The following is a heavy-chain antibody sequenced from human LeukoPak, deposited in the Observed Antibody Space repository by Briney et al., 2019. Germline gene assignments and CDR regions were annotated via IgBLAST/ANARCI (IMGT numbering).Heavy chain of an antibody. CDR2: IIPIFGTA. Sequence: WASVKVSCKASGGTFSSYAISWVRQAPGQGLEWMGGIIPIFGTANYAQKFQGRVTITADESTSTAYMELSSLRSEDTAVYYSAISDSGSYSVGYFDYWGQGTLVTVSS. J-gene: IGHJ4*02. CDR3: AISDSGSYSVGYFDY. D-gene: IGHD1-26*01. V-gene: IGHV1-69*13. CDR1: GGTFSSYA.